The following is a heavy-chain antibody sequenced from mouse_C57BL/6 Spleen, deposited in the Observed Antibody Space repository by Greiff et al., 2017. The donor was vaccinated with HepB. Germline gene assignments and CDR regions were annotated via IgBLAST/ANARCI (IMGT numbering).Heavy chain of an antibody. CDR2: IDPETGGT. CDR3: TEHRWFAY. Sequence: VQLQQSGAELVRPGASVTLSCKASGYTFTDYEMHWVKQTPVHGLEWIGAIDPETGGTAYNQKFKGKAILTADKSSSTAYMELRSLTSEDSAVYYCTEHRWFAYGGQGTLVTVSA. V-gene: IGHV1-15*01. J-gene: IGHJ3*01. CDR1: GYTFTDYE.